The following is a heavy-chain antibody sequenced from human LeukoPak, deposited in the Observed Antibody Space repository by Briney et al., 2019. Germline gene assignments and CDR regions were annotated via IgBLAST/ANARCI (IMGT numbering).Heavy chain of an antibody. CDR2: MNPNSGNT. Sequence: ASVTVSCKASGYTFTSYDINWVRQATGQGLECMGWMNPNSGNTGYAQKFQGRVTITRNTSISTAYMELSSLRSEDTAVYYCARGNVGARNYYYYMDVWGKGTTVTVSS. D-gene: IGHD1-26*01. CDR3: ARGNVGARNYYYYMDV. CDR1: GYTFTSYD. J-gene: IGHJ6*03. V-gene: IGHV1-8*03.